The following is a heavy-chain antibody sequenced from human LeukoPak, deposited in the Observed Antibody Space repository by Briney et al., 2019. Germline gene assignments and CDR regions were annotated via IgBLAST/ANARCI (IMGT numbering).Heavy chain of an antibody. V-gene: IGHV3-7*01. D-gene: IGHD3-3*01. Sequence: GGSLRLSCAASGFTFSSYWMSWVRQAPGKGLEWVANIKQDGSEKYYVDSVKGRFTISRDNAKNSLYLQMNSLRAEDTAVYYCAREPTYYDFWSGYYTLYFDYWGQGTLVTVSS. CDR3: AREPTYYDFWSGYYTLYFDY. CDR2: IKQDGSEK. J-gene: IGHJ4*02. CDR1: GFTFSSYW.